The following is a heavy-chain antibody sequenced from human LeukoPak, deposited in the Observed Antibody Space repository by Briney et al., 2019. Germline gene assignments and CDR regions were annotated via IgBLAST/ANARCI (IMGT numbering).Heavy chain of an antibody. Sequence: GGSLRLSCTASRFTFGDYAMSWVRQAPGKGLEWVGFIRSKAYGGTTEYAASVKGRFTISRDDSKSIAYLQMNSLKTEDTAVYYCTRDSSGYSGGFFDYWGQGTLVTVSS. CDR1: RFTFGDYA. J-gene: IGHJ4*02. CDR3: TRDSSGYSGGFFDY. D-gene: IGHD3-22*01. CDR2: IRSKAYGGTT. V-gene: IGHV3-49*04.